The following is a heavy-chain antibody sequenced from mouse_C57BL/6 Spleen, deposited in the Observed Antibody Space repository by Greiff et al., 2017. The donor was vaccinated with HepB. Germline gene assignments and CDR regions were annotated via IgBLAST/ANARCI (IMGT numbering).Heavy chain of an antibody. D-gene: IGHD3-2*02. V-gene: IGHV5-6*01. J-gene: IGHJ2*01. CDR1: GFTFSSYG. CDR3: ARHPTAQSYFDY. Sequence: EVQLVESGGDLVKPGGSLKLSCAASGFTFSSYGMSWVRQTPDKRLEWVATISSGGSYTYYPDSVKGRFTISRDNAKNTLYLQMSSLKSEDTAMYYWARHPTAQSYFDYWGQGTTLTVSS. CDR2: ISSGGSYT.